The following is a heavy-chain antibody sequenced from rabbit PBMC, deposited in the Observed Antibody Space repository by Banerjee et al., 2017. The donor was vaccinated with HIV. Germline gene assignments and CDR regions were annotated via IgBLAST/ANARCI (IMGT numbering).Heavy chain of an antibody. D-gene: IGHD4-1*01. CDR3: ARDLAGVIGWNFNL. Sequence: QEQLVESGGGLVQPEGSLTLTCTASGFSFSNKYVMCWVRQAPGKGLELIACIYASSGSTWYATWVDGRFTISRSTSLNTVDLKMTSLTAADTASYFCARDLAGVIGWNFNLWGPGTLVTVS. J-gene: IGHJ4*01. CDR1: GFSFSNKYV. V-gene: IGHV1S43*01. CDR2: IYASSGST.